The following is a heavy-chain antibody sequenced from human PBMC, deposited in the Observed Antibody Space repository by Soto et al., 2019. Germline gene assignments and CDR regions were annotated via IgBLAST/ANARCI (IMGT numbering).Heavy chain of an antibody. V-gene: IGHV3-7*01. CDR1: GFTFSSYW. D-gene: IGHD3-10*01. CDR3: ARERYYYGSGDY. J-gene: IGHJ4*02. CDR2: IKEDGSEK. Sequence: EVQVVESGGGLVQPGGSLRRSCAASGFTFSSYWMSWVRQAPGKWLEWVANIKEDGSEKNYVDSVKGQFTISRDNAKNALYLQMNSLRAEDTAVYYCARERYYYGSGDYWGQGTLVTVSS.